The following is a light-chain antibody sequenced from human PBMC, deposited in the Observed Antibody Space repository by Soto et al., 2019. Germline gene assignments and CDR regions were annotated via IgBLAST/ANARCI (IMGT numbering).Light chain of an antibody. Sequence: EIVLTQSPGSLSLSPGEGATLSCRASQSVSTTYLAWYQLKAGQAPRLVIYATSSRAAGVPERFRGSGSGTEFPMTISSVAPEDVGVYFCQQYGNSPPYSFGQGTKLEIK. V-gene: IGKV3-20*01. J-gene: IGKJ2*03. CDR1: QSVSTTY. CDR3: QQYGNSPPYS. CDR2: ATS.